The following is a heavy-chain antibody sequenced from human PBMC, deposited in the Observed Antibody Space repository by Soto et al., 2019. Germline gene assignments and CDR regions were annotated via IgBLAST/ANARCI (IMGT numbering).Heavy chain of an antibody. CDR1: GGSVSSGSYY. J-gene: IGHJ6*02. CDR2: IYYSGST. Sequence: KAXGTLSLTCTVSGGSVSSGSYYGSWIRQPPGKGLEWIGYIYYSGSTNYNPSLKSRVTISVDTSKNQFSLKLSSVTAADTAVYYCARDRDYYDSSGYYWYYYGMDVWGQGTTVTVSS. D-gene: IGHD3-22*01. V-gene: IGHV4-61*01. CDR3: ARDRDYYDSSGYYWYYYGMDV.